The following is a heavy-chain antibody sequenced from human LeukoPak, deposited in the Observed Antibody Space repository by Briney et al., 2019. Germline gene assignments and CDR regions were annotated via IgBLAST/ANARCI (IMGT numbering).Heavy chain of an antibody. CDR1: GYTFTSYY. D-gene: IGHD3-3*01. CDR3: ASTELYRRFLEWLPSNYYYYMDV. Sequence: ASVKVSCKASGYTFTSYYMHWVRQAPGQGLEWMGIISPSGGSTSYAQKFQGRVTMTRDTSTSTVYMELSSLRSEDTAVYYCASTELYRRFLEWLPSNYYYYMDVWGKGTTVTVSS. CDR2: ISPSGGST. J-gene: IGHJ6*03. V-gene: IGHV1-46*01.